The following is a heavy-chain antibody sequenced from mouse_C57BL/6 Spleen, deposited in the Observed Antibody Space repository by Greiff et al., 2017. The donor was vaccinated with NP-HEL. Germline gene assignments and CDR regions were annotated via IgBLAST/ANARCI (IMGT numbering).Heavy chain of an antibody. J-gene: IGHJ3*01. CDR3: ATDGPWFAY. CDR1: GFTFSDYG. V-gene: IGHV5-17*01. CDR2: ISSGSSTI. D-gene: IGHD2-3*01. Sequence: EVMLVESGGGLVKPGGSLKLSCAASGFTFSDYGMHWVRQAPEKGLEWVAYISSGSSTIYYADTVKGRFTISRDNAKNTLFLQMTSLRSEDTAMYYCATDGPWFAYWGQGTLVTVSA.